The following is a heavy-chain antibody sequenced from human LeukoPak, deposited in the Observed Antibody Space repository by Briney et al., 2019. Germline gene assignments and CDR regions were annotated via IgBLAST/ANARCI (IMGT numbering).Heavy chain of an antibody. CDR2: ISGSGGTS. V-gene: IGHV3-23*01. CDR3: PKIPPLYGDYVDY. Sequence: GGSLRLSCAASGFTFNRYGMSWVRQAPGKGLEWVSAISGSGGTSYYADSVKGRCTISRDNSKKTLYLQMNSLTAEDTAVYYCPKIPPLYGDYVDYSGQGTLVTVPS. D-gene: IGHD4-17*01. CDR1: GFTFNRYG. J-gene: IGHJ4*02.